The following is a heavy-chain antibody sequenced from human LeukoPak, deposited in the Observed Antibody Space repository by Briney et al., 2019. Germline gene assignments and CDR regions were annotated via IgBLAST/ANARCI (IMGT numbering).Heavy chain of an antibody. CDR1: GFTFSDYY. D-gene: IGHD3-3*01. Sequence: GGSLRLSCAASGFTFSDYYMSWIRQAPGKGLEWVSYISSSGSTIYYADSVKGRFTISRDNAKNSLYLQMNSLRAEDTAVYYCASDYDFWSGYSSYGMDVWGQGTTVTVSS. CDR2: ISSSGSTI. J-gene: IGHJ6*02. V-gene: IGHV3-11*01. CDR3: ASDYDFWSGYSSYGMDV.